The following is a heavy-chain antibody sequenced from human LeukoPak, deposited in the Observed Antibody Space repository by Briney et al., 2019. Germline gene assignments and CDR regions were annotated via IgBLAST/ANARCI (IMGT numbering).Heavy chain of an antibody. Sequence: GGSLRLSCAASGFTFNSYVMHWVRQAPGKALEWVAVISYDGSNKYYADPVKGRFTISRDNAKNSLYLQMNSLRAEDTAVYYCARETRTGDCDYWGQGTLVSVSS. D-gene: IGHD7-27*01. CDR3: ARETRTGDCDY. V-gene: IGHV3-30-3*01. CDR1: GFTFNSYV. CDR2: ISYDGSNK. J-gene: IGHJ4*02.